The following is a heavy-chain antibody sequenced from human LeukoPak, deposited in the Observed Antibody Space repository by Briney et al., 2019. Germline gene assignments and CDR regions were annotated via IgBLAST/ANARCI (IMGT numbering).Heavy chain of an antibody. J-gene: IGHJ4*02. CDR3: ARAKMTTVTTLVLDFDY. CDR1: GGTFSSYA. V-gene: IGHV1-8*03. CDR2: MNPNSGNT. D-gene: IGHD4-17*01. Sequence: ASVKVSCKASGGTFSSYAISWVRQAPGQGLEWMGWMNPNSGNTGYAQKFQGRVTITRNTSISTAYMELSSLRSEDTAVYYCARAKMTTVTTLVLDFDYWGQGTLVTVSS.